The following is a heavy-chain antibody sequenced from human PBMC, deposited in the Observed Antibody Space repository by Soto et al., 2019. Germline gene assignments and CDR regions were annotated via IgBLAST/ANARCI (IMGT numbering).Heavy chain of an antibody. CDR3: ARGLYNSDVVFDY. CDR1: AYMFPNYW. D-gene: IGHD3-22*01. J-gene: IGHJ4*02. CDR2: IDPSDSYT. V-gene: IGHV5-10-1*01. Sequence: GESLKISCPGSAYMFPNYWISWVRQMPGKGLEWMGRIDPSDSYTKYSPSFQGHVTISADKSISTAYLQWSSLKSSDTAMYYCARGLYNSDVVFDYWGQGTPVNVSS.